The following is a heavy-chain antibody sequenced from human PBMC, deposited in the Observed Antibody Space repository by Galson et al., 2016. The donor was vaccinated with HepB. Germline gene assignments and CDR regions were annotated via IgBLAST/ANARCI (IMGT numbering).Heavy chain of an antibody. CDR2: ISGGGTNT. J-gene: IGHJ6*02. Sequence: SLRLSCAASGFTFSDYAMSWVRQAPGKGLEWVSDISGGGTNTNYADSVKGRFTVSRDNSKNMLYMEMNSLRAEDTAIYYCARSPDYGLDVWGQGTTVTVSS. V-gene: IGHV3-23*01. CDR3: ARSPDYGLDV. CDR1: GFTFSDYA.